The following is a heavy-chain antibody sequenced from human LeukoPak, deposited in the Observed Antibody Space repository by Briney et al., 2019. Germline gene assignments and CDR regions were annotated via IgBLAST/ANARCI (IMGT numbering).Heavy chain of an antibody. CDR2: VFYSGGT. D-gene: IGHD1-7*01. J-gene: IGHJ4*02. CDR3: ARDERSGTIIGY. Sequence: SETLSLTCTVSGGSLNNFYWSWIRQSPERGLEYIGYVFYSGGTNYNPSLKSRVTISVDTSKNQFSLKLSSVTAADTAVYYCARDERSGTIIGYWGQGTLVTVSS. CDR1: GGSLNNFY. V-gene: IGHV4-59*12.